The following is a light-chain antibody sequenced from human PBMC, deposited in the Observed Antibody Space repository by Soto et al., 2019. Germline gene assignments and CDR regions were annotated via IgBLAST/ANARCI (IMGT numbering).Light chain of an antibody. Sequence: EIVLTQSPGTLSLSPGERATLSCRTSQSVSSSYLAWYQQKPGQAPRLLIYGASSRATGIPDRFSGSGSGTDFTLTISRLEPEGFAVYYCQQRREWPITFGGGTKVEI. J-gene: IGKJ4*01. V-gene: IGKV3D-20*02. CDR3: QQRREWPIT. CDR2: GAS. CDR1: QSVSSSY.